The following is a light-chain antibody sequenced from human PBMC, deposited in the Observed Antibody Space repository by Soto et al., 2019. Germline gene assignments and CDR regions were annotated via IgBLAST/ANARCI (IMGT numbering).Light chain of an antibody. CDR3: QQSYSSPPT. V-gene: IGKV1-39*01. J-gene: IGKJ1*01. CDR2: AAS. Sequence: DIQMTQSPSSLSASVEDRVIITDRASQSISNHVNWYQQKPGKAPKLLLFAASSLQSGGPSRFSGSRSGPDFTLTISSLQPEDFATYYCQQSYSSPPTFGQGTKVDIK. CDR1: QSISNH.